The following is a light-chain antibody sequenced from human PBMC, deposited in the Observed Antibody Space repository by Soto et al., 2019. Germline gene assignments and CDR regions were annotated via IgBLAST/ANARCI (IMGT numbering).Light chain of an antibody. V-gene: IGKV3-20*01. Sequence: EILLTQSPGTLSLSAGERATLSCRASQSLSNNYLAWYQQRPGQAPRLLIYGASTRATGIPDRVRGSGSGTDFTLTISRLEPEDFAMYYCQQSADSWTFGQGTQVEVK. CDR2: GAS. CDR1: QSLSNNY. CDR3: QQSADSWT. J-gene: IGKJ1*01.